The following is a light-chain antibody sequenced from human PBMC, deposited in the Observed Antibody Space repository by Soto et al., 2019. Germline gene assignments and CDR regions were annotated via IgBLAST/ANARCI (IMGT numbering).Light chain of an antibody. V-gene: IGLV2-14*03. CDR3: SSYTSDAIHVV. CDR1: SSDVGLFDY. J-gene: IGLJ2*01. Sequence: QSVLTQPASVSGSLGQSITISCSGTSSDVGLFDYVSWYQQHPGKVPKLMIYDVNDRSSGVSDRFSGSKSGNTASLNISGLQAEDEADYFCSSYTSDAIHVVVGGGTKLTVL. CDR2: DVN.